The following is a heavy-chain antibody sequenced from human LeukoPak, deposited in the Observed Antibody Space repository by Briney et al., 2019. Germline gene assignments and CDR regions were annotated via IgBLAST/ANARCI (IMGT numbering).Heavy chain of an antibody. CDR3: AKDRVLYSSSWYSTDY. CDR2: TSYDGSNG. D-gene: IGHD6-13*01. V-gene: IGHV3-30*18. CDR1: GXTFSGYG. J-gene: IGHJ4*02. Sequence: PGGSLRLSCAASGXTFSGYGMNWVRQAPGKGLEWVGVTSYDGSNGYYADSVKGRFTVSRDNSKNTLYLQMNSLRAEDTAVYYCAKDRVLYSSSWYSTDYWGQGTLVTVSS.